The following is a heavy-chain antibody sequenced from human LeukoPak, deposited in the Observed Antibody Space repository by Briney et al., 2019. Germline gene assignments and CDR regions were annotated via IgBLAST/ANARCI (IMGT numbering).Heavy chain of an antibody. J-gene: IGHJ4*02. Sequence: SETLSLTCTVSGGSISSYYWSWIRQPPGKGLEWIGYIYYSGSTNYNPSLKSRVTISVDTSKNQFSLKLSSVTAADTAVYYCASSLMVTFGGVIVEPTYDYWGQGTLVTVSS. CDR3: ASSLMVTFGGVIVEPTYDY. CDR2: IYYSGST. CDR1: GGSISSYY. V-gene: IGHV4-59*01. D-gene: IGHD3-16*02.